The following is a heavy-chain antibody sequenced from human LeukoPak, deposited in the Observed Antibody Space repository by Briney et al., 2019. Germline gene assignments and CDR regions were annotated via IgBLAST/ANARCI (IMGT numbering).Heavy chain of an antibody. CDR1: GFTLNDYY. V-gene: IGHV3-11*04. CDR3: VRDGNRGYDMDV. D-gene: IGHD3-10*01. Sequence: PGGSLRLSCAASGFTLNDYYLTWIRQAPGKGLEWVSYINVVNGAIYYADSVKGRFTISGDIATNSVYLQMNSLRAEDTALYYCVRDGNRGYDMDVWGQGTAVTVSS. CDR2: INVVNGAI. J-gene: IGHJ6*02.